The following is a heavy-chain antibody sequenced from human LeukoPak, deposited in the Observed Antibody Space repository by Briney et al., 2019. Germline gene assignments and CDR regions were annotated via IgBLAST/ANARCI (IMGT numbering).Heavy chain of an antibody. D-gene: IGHD2-15*01. CDR3: ARSRSGGSPYFYYYYMDV. V-gene: IGHV3-11*04. J-gene: IGHJ6*03. Sequence: GGSLRLSCAASGFTFSGYSMSWVRQAPGKGLAWVSYISTSGATISFADSVKGRFAISRDNAKNSMDLQMNSLRAEDTAVYYCARSRSGGSPYFYYYYMDVWGKGTTVTVSS. CDR1: GFTFSGYS. CDR2: ISTSGATI.